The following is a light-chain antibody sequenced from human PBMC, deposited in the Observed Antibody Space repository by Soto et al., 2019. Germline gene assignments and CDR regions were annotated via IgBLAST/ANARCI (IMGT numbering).Light chain of an antibody. CDR1: SSDVVGYDY. Sequence: QSVLTQPASVSGSPGQSITISCTGTSSDVVGYDYVSWYQLHPGKAPKLMVFEVSNRPSGVSYRFSGSKSGNTASLTISGLQAEDEADYFCSSYSISTAYLFGTGTKLTVL. V-gene: IGLV2-14*01. CDR2: EVS. J-gene: IGLJ1*01. CDR3: SSYSISTAYL.